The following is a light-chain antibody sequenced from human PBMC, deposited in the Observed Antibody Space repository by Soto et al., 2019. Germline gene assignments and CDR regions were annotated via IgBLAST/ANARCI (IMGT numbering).Light chain of an antibody. V-gene: IGKV3-15*01. CDR3: QQYENWPRT. CDR2: GAS. J-gene: IGKJ1*01. Sequence: EIVLTQSPATLSLSPGERATLSCMASQSVSSYLAWYQQKPGQAPRLLIYGASTRATGIPARFSGSGSGTEFTLTISSLQSEDFAVYYCQQYENWPRTFGQGTKVDIK. CDR1: QSVSSY.